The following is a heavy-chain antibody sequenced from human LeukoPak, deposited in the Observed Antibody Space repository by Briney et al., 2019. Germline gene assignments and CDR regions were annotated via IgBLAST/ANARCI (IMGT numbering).Heavy chain of an antibody. CDR3: ARDYNWNDPFDY. D-gene: IGHD1-1*01. CDR2: ISGSSTTI. CDR1: GFTFSYYS. V-gene: IGHV3-48*01. Sequence: GGSLRLSCAASGFTFSYYSMNWVRQAPGKGLEWVSYISGSSTTIYYADSVQGRLTISRDNAKNSLYLQMNSLRAEDTAVYYCARDYNWNDPFDYWGQGTLVTVSS. J-gene: IGHJ4*02.